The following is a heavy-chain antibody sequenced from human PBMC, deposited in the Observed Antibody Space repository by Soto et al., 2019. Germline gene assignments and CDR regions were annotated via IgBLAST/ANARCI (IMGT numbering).Heavy chain of an antibody. CDR3: ARGPGVYGDYVFDWYFDL. Sequence: PSETLSVTCAVYGGSFSGYYWSWIRQPPGKGLEWIGEINHSGSTNYNPSLKSRVTISVDTSKNQFSLKLSSVTAADTAVYYCARGPGVYGDYVFDWYFDLWGRGTLVTVSS. CDR1: GGSFSGYY. J-gene: IGHJ2*01. CDR2: INHSGST. V-gene: IGHV4-34*01. D-gene: IGHD4-17*01.